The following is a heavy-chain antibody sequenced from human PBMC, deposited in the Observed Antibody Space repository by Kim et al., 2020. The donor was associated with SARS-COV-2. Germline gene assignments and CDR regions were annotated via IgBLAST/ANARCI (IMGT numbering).Heavy chain of an antibody. D-gene: IGHD3-22*01. Sequence: GGSLRLSCAASGFTFSNAWMSWVRQAPGKGLEWVGRIKSKTDGGTTDYAAPVKGRFTISRDDSKNTLYQQMNSLKTEDTAVYYCTTDVTSITMIVVVTPAPNWFYTWGQGALVSASP. CDR1: GFTFSNAW. J-gene: IGHJ5*02. CDR2: IKSKTDGGTT. V-gene: IGHV3-15*01. CDR3: TTDVTSITMIVVVTPAPNWFYT.